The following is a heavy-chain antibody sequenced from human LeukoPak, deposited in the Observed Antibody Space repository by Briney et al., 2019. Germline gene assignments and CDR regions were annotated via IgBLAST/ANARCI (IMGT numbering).Heavy chain of an antibody. V-gene: IGHV1-18*01. CDR1: GYTFTNYG. D-gene: IGHD2/OR15-2a*01. J-gene: IGHJ4*02. CDR3: ARDTDFSIDY. CDR2: INTRSGDA. Sequence: GASVKVSCKASGYTFTNYGIAWVRQAPGQGLEWMGWINTRSGDAQLAHSLQARVTITTDTSTSTASMELGSLGSDDTAVYYCARDTDFSIDYWGQGSLVTVSS.